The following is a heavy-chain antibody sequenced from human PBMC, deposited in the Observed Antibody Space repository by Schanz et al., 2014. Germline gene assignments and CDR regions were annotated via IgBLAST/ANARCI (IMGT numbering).Heavy chain of an antibody. D-gene: IGHD3-3*01. Sequence: QVYLVESGGDLVKPGGSLRLSCAASGFTFSDYYMAWIRQAPGKGLEWVSHISSSSIHKNYADSVKGRFSISRDNGETSVYLQSSSLTDEDTAVYYCARFLARNQYDGGDVWGQGTTVIVSS. CDR1: GFTFSDYY. J-gene: IGHJ6*02. CDR2: ISSSSIHK. CDR3: ARFLARNQYDGGDV. V-gene: IGHV3-11*05.